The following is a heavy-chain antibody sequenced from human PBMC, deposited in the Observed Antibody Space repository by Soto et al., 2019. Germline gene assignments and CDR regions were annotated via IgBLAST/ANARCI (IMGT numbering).Heavy chain of an antibody. J-gene: IGHJ4*02. V-gene: IGHV3-23*01. CDR1: GFTFSSYA. CDR2: ISGSGGST. D-gene: IGHD3-9*01. Sequence: EAQLLESGGGLVQPGGSLRLSCAASGFTFSSYAMSWVRQAPGKGLEWVSAISGSGGSTYYADSVKGRFTISRDNSKNTLYLQMNSLRAEDTAVYYCAKDRLRYFDWLWDWGQGTLVTVSS. CDR3: AKDRLRYFDWLWD.